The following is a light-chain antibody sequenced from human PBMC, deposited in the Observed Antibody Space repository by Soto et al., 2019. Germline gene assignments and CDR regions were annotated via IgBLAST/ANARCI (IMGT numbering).Light chain of an antibody. J-gene: IGKJ3*01. Sequence: DIQLTQSPSFLSASVGDRVTITCRASQGISSYLAWYQQKPGKAPKLLIYAASTLQSGVPSRFSGSGSGTEFTLTISSLQPEDFATYFCQQLNSYSFPIGPGTKVDIK. CDR1: QGISSY. CDR2: AAS. V-gene: IGKV1-9*01. CDR3: QQLNSYSFP.